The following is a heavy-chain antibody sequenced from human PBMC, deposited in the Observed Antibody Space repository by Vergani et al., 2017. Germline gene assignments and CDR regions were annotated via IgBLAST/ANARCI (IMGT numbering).Heavy chain of an antibody. CDR2: ISGSGGST. D-gene: IGHD3-9*01. Sequence: EVQLLESGGGLVQPGGSLRLSCAASGFTFSSYSMNWVRQAPGKGLEWVSAISGSGGSTYYADSVKGRFTMSRDNSKNTLYLQMNSLRAEDTAVYYCAKGGGAVGRYFDWLLSSAFDIWGQGTMVTVSS. CDR3: AKGGGAVGRYFDWLLSSAFDI. CDR1: GFTFSSYS. J-gene: IGHJ3*02. V-gene: IGHV3-23*01.